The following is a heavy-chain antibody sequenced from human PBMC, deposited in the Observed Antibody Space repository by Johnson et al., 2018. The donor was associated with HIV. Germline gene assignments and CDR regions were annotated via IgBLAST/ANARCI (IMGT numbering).Heavy chain of an antibody. J-gene: IGHJ3*02. V-gene: IGHV3-30*04. Sequence: QVQLVESGGGVVQPGRSLRLSCAASGFTFSSYAMHWVRQAPGKGLEWVSVITGDGGRTHYADSVKGRFTISRDNSKNTLYLQMNSLRVEDTAVYYCARVNIAFDIWGQGTMVTVSS. CDR3: ARVNIAFDI. CDR1: GFTFSSYA. CDR2: ITGDGGRT. D-gene: IGHD2/OR15-2a*01.